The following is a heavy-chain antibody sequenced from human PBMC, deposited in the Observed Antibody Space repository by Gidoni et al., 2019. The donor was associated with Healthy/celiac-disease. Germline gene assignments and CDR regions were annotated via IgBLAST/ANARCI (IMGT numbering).Heavy chain of an antibody. J-gene: IGHJ4*02. CDR2: IYTSGST. D-gene: IGHD1-26*01. V-gene: IGHV4-61*02. CDR3: ARGYSGSPTGFDY. CDR1: GGSISSGSYY. Sequence: QVQLQESGPGLVKPSQTLSLTCTVPGGSISSGSYYWSWIRQPAGKGLEWIGRIYTSGSTNYNPSLKSRVTISVDTSKNQFSLKLSSVTAADTAVYYCARGYSGSPTGFDYWGQGTLVTVSS.